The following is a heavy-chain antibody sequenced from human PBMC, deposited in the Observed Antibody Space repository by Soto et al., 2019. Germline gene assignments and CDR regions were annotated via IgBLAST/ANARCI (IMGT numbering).Heavy chain of an antibody. V-gene: IGHV3-23*01. CDR1: GFTFSTYP. CDR2: ISGSGIST. D-gene: IGHD4-4*01. CDR3: VKPPVITASYYYYDMDV. J-gene: IGHJ6*02. Sequence: GGSLRLSCAASGFTFSTYPMSWVRQAPGKGLEWVSGISGSGISTYYTDSVKGRFTISRDNSKNTVFLQMNSLRDEDTAVYYCVKPPVITASYYYYDMDVWGQGTTVTVS.